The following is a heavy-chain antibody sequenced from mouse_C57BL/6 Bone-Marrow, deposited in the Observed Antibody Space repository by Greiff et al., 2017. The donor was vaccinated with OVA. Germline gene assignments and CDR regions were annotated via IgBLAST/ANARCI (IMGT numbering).Heavy chain of an antibody. CDR3: ARKGESNPAWFAY. V-gene: IGHV1-72*01. J-gene: IGHJ3*01. Sequence: QVHVKQPGAELVKPGASVKLSCKASGYTFTSYWMHWVKQRPGRGLEWIGRIDPNSGGTKYNEKFKSKATLTVDKPSSTAYMQLSSLTSEDSAVEDCARKGESNPAWFAYWGQGTLVTVSA. CDR2: IDPNSGGT. D-gene: IGHD2-5*01. CDR1: GYTFTSYW.